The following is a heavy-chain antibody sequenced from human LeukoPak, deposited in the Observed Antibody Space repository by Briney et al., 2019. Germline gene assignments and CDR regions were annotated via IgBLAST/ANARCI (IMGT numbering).Heavy chain of an antibody. Sequence: ASTFIPGDDYAGWIRPVDKKLRGWVSYISSSGSTIYYADSVKGRFTISRDNAKNSVSLQMTSLRAEDTALYYCARVNVHGDFDIWGQGTMVTVSS. J-gene: IGHJ3*02. CDR1: TFIPGDDY. V-gene: IGHV3-11*04. D-gene: IGHD4-17*01. CDR2: ISSSGSTI. CDR3: ARVNVHGDFDI.